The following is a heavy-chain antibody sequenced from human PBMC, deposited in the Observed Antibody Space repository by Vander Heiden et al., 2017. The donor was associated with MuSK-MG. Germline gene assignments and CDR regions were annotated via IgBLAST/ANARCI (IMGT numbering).Heavy chain of an antibody. J-gene: IGHJ6*02. V-gene: IGHV3-48*02. CDR3: ARDPSCSGGSCYSHPSYYGMDV. D-gene: IGHD2-15*01. Sequence: VRQAPGKGLEWLSYISDSGSIKYYADSVKGRFSISRDNAKNSLYLQMNSLRDEDTAVYYCARDPSCSGGSCYSHPSYYGMDVWGQGPTVTLSS. CDR2: ISDSGSIK.